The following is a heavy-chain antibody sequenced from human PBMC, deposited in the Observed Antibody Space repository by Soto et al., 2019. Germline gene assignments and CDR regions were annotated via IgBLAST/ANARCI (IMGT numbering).Heavy chain of an antibody. D-gene: IGHD6-19*01. J-gene: IGHJ4*02. CDR1: AGSISVNF. CDR2: ISSNGNT. CDR3: AREVWMAGLIYYFDF. Sequence: PSETLAVPCIVSAGSISVNFLTWIRQPAEKGLEWIGRISSNGNTDYNPSLKSRVTMSIDTSKNHFSLELISVTASDTAIYYCAREVWMAGLIYYFDFWGQGTMVTVSS. V-gene: IGHV4-4*07.